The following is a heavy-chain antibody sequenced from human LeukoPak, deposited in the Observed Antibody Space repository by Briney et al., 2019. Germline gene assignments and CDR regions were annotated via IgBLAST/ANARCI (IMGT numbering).Heavy chain of an antibody. CDR2: ISSSGTYA. D-gene: IGHD3-16*01. V-gene: IGHV3-11*06. CDR1: GFTFSDYY. CDR3: ARVDFPFHYFDY. J-gene: IGHJ4*02. Sequence: PGGSLRLSCVASGFTFSDYYMSWIRQAPGKGLQYVSYISSSGTYANYANSVKGRFTNSRDNAKNSLYLQMNSLRAEDTAVYYCARVDFPFHYFDYWGQGTLVTVSS.